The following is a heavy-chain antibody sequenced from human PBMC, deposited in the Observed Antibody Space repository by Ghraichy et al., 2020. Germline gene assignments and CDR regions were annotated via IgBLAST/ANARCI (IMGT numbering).Heavy chain of an antibody. Sequence: SETLSLTCAVYGGSFSGYYWSWIRQPPGKGLEWIGEINHSGSTNYNPSLKSRVTISVDTSKNQFSLKLSSVTAADTAVYYCARGSLSIAVADYWGQGTLVPVSS. CDR1: GGSFSGYY. J-gene: IGHJ4*02. CDR2: INHSGST. CDR3: ARGSLSIAVADY. V-gene: IGHV4-34*01. D-gene: IGHD6-19*01.